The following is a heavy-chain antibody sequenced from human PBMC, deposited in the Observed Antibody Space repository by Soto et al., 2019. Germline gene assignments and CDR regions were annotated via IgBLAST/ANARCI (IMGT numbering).Heavy chain of an antibody. V-gene: IGHV1-3*01. J-gene: IGHJ5*02. CDR3: AGPHDRAGLGT. D-gene: IGHD1-1*01. CDR2: HNGYNGQT. CDR1: ENTFSTYL. Sequence: ASVKVSCKASENTFSTYLVHWVRQVHGQGLEWMGWHNGYNGQTEYSQKFQGRVTITRDTSAKTAYLELRSLTSEDTAVYYCAGPHDRAGLGTWDQGTLVTVSS.